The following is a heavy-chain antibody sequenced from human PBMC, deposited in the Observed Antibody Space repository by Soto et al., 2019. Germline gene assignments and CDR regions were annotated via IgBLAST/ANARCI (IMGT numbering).Heavy chain of an antibody. CDR3: AGGRWVRASGNYYLTS. Sequence: VLLVQSGAEVEKPGASVRVSCRTSGFVFTDHAIHWARQAPGQRLEWLGWVNAGNGHTKYSQNFQGRLTLTRDTPTSTAYMGLSSLRSEATAAFSCAGGRWVRASGNYYLTSWGQGTLVTVSS. V-gene: IGHV1-3*01. J-gene: IGHJ5*02. CDR2: VNAGNGHT. D-gene: IGHD3-10*01. CDR1: GFVFTDHA.